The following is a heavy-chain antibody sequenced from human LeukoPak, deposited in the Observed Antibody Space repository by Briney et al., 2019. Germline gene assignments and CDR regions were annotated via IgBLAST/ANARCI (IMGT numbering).Heavy chain of an antibody. CDR2: ISYDGSNK. J-gene: IGHJ4*02. CDR1: GFTFSSYG. D-gene: IGHD3-16*02. V-gene: IGHV3-30*18. Sequence: GGSLRLSCAASGFTFSSYGMHWVRQAPGKGLEWVAVISYDGSNKYYADSVKGRFTISRDNSKNTLYLQMNSLRAEDTAVYYCAKDPVRHDLDYWGQGTLVTVSS. CDR3: AKDPVRHDLDY.